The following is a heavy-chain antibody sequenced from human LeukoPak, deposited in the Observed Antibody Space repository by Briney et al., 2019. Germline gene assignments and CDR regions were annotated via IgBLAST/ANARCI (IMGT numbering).Heavy chain of an antibody. CDR2: INPNSGGT. V-gene: IGHV1-2*02. Sequence: ASVKVSCKASGYTFSAYYIHWVRQAPGQGLEWMGWINPNSGGTNYALKFRGRVTMTRDTSISTANMELTSLRSDDTAVYYCARPQDHGGNVENFDIWGQGTLVTVSP. D-gene: IGHD4-23*01. CDR3: ARPQDHGGNVENFDI. CDR1: GYTFSAYY. J-gene: IGHJ3*02.